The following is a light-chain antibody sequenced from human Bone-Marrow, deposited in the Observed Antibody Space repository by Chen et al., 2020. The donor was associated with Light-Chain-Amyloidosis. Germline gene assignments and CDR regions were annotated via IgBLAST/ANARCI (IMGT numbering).Light chain of an antibody. CDR2: RXN. Sequence: QSXLTQPXXASGTPGPRVXISCSGASSNIXINYVYWYXHFPGAAPNPIIHRXNQRHSGVPXXXSAXXSGTSAFLAISGLXSEDXAXYYXXAWXXXLSGYVFGTGTKVIVL. V-gene: IGLV1-47*01. CDR3: XAWXXXLSGYV. CDR1: SSNIXINY. J-gene: IGLJ1*01.